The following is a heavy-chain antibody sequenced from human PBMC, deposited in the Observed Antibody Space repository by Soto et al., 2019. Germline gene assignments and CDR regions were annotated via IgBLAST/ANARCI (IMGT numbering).Heavy chain of an antibody. Sequence: SGPTLVNPTQTLTLTCTFSGFSLSTHGVGVGWIRQPPGKALEWLALIYWDDDKRYSPSLKGRLTITKDTSKNQVVLSVTNMDPVDTATYYCAHFYYDTSSHDYWGQGTLVTVSS. CDR1: GFSLSTHGVG. CDR3: AHFYYDTSSHDY. J-gene: IGHJ4*02. CDR2: IYWDDDK. D-gene: IGHD3-22*01. V-gene: IGHV2-5*02.